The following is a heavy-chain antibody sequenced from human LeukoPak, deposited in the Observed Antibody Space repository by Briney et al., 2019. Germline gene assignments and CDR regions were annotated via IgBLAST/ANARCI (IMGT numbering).Heavy chain of an antibody. D-gene: IGHD1-14*01. Sequence: GGSLRVSREGSGFTFSTSWLHWVRQTPGEGLVWVSRISGDGSTINYADSVKGRFTVSRDNAKNTLYLQMNSLRVDDTAVYYCSRAGNYRFDYWGQGTLVTVSP. CDR3: SRAGNYRFDY. V-gene: IGHV3-74*01. CDR1: GFTFSTSW. CDR2: ISGDGSTI. J-gene: IGHJ4*02.